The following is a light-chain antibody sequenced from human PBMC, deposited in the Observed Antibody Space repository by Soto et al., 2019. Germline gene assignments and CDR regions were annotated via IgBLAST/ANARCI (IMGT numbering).Light chain of an antibody. V-gene: IGLV2-14*01. CDR3: RSFTSSITYV. CDR1: SSDVGGYNS. CDR2: DVT. J-gene: IGLJ1*01. Sequence: TQPASVSGSPGQSITIPCTGTSSDVGGYNSVSWYRQDPGKAPKLMIYDVTNRPSGVSNRFSGSKSGNPASLTISGLQAEDEADYYCRSFTSSITYVFGTGTKVTVL.